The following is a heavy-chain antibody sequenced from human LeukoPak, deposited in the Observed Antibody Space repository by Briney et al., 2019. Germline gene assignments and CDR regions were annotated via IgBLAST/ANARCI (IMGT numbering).Heavy chain of an antibody. CDR1: GFAFSSYD. J-gene: IGHJ4*02. CDR3: AKDPRGGSYFDN. CDR2: IQDDGSNK. D-gene: IGHD3-16*01. V-gene: IGHV3-30*02. Sequence: QPGGSLRLSCAVSGFAFSSYDMHWVRQAPGKGLEWVASIQDDGSNKYYVDSVKGRFTISRDNSNNTLYLQMNSLRAEDTAVYYCAKDPRGGSYFDNWGQGTLVTVSS.